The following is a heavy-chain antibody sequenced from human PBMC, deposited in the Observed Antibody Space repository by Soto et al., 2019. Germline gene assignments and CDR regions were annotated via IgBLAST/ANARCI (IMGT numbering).Heavy chain of an antibody. J-gene: IGHJ4*02. Sequence: GGSLRLSCAASGFTFSDYYMSWIRQAPGKGLEWVSYISSSGSTIYYADSVRGRFTISRDNAKNSLYLQMNSLRAEDTAVYYCARVYLVRGQWLYYFDYWGQGTLVTVSS. D-gene: IGHD6-19*01. CDR1: GFTFSDYY. CDR2: ISSSGSTI. V-gene: IGHV3-11*01. CDR3: ARVYLVRGQWLYYFDY.